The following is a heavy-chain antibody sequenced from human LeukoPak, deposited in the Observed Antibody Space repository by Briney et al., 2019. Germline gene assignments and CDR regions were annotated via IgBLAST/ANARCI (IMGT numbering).Heavy chain of an antibody. CDR3: ARDIVGAPGV. D-gene: IGHD1-26*01. CDR1: GGTFSSYA. Sequence: SVKVSCKAPGGTFSSYAISWVRQAPGQGLEWMGGIIPIFGTANYAQKFQGRVTITADKSTSTAYMELSSLRSEDTAVYYCARDIVGAPGVWGQGTLVTVSS. V-gene: IGHV1-69*06. CDR2: IIPIFGTA. J-gene: IGHJ4*02.